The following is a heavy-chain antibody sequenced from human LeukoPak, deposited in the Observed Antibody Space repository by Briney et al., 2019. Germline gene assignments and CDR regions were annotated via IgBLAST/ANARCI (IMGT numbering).Heavy chain of an antibody. Sequence: SETLSLTCTVSGGSIRGYYWSWIRQPPGKGLEWIGYIYDSGNTNYNPSLKSRVTISVDTSKNQFSLKLSSVTAADTAVYYCAGGYSLYYFHYWGQGTLVTVSS. V-gene: IGHV4-59*01. CDR1: GGSIRGYY. CDR3: AGGYSLYYFHY. J-gene: IGHJ4*02. CDR2: IYDSGNT. D-gene: IGHD5-18*01.